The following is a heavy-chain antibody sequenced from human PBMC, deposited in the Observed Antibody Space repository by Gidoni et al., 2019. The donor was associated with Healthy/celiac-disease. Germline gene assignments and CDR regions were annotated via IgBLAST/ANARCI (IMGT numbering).Heavy chain of an antibody. Sequence: LVKPSQTLSLTCAISGDSVSSNSAAWNWIRQSPSRGLEWLGRTYYRSKWYNDYAVSVKSRITINPDTSKNQFSLQLNSVTPEDTAVYYCARGGYSYGYNYYYYMDVWGKGTTVTVSS. CDR1: GDSVSSNSAA. V-gene: IGHV6-1*01. CDR2: TYYRSKWYN. J-gene: IGHJ6*03. CDR3: ARGGYSYGYNYYYYMDV. D-gene: IGHD5-18*01.